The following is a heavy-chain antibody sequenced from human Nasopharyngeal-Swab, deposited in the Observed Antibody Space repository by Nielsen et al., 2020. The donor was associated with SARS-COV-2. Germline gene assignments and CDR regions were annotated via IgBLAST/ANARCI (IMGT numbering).Heavy chain of an antibody. D-gene: IGHD3-22*01. CDR3: ARGLYDGSGLLDS. CDR1: GDSITSHF. J-gene: IGHJ5*01. Sequence: SETLSLTCTVSGDSITSHFWSWIRQPPGKGLAWIGYISYGGSTNYNPSLRSRVTTSVDTSKSQFSLKLTSVTAADTAVYYCARGLYDGSGLLDSWGHGTLVTVSS. V-gene: IGHV4-59*11. CDR2: ISYGGST.